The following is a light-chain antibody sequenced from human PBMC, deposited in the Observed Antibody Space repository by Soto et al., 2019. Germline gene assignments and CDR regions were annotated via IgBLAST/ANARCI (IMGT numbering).Light chain of an antibody. CDR1: SGDVGGYNY. Sequence: QSVLTQPASVSGSPGQSIPISCTGTSGDVGGYNYVSWYQHHPGKAPKLIIFDVSNRPSGISNRFSGSKSGNTASLTISGLQAEDEADYYCISYTSSSPYVFGTGTKVTVL. CDR3: ISYTSSSPYV. V-gene: IGLV2-14*03. CDR2: DVS. J-gene: IGLJ1*01.